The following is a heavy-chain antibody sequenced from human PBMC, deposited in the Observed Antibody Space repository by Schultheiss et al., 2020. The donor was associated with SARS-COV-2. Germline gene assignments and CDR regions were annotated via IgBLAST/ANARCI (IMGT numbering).Heavy chain of an antibody. CDR1: GFTFSSYG. V-gene: IGHV3-23*01. Sequence: GESLKISCAASGFTFSSYGMHWVRQAPGKGLEWVSAISGSGGSTYYADSVKGRFTISRDNSKNTLYLQMNSLRAEDTAVYYCATTTVVTPRNWYFDLWGRGTLVTVSS. CDR3: ATTTVVTPRNWYFDL. CDR2: ISGSGGST. J-gene: IGHJ2*01. D-gene: IGHD4-23*01.